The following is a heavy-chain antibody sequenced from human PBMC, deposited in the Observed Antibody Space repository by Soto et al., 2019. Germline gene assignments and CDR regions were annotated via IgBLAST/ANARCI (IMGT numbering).Heavy chain of an antibody. V-gene: IGHV3-30*18. Sequence: QVQLVESGGVVVQPGKSLRLSCAASGIAFSGCGMFWVRQTPSKGLEWVAAISSDGSQKYYADSVKGRFTISRDNSKHTLYVQMIGLTTEDTAVYYCAKNIVRGHWYFDLWGRGTLVTVSS. D-gene: IGHD3-10*01. CDR2: ISSDGSQK. CDR3: AKNIVRGHWYFDL. CDR1: GIAFSGCG. J-gene: IGHJ2*01.